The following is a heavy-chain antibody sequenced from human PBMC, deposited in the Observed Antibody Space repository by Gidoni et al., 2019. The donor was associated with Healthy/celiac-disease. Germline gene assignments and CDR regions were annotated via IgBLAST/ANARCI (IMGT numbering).Heavy chain of an antibody. J-gene: IGHJ3*02. V-gene: IGHV3-48*03. CDR2: ISSSGSTI. Sequence: EVQLVESGGGLVQPGGSLRLSCAASGFTFISYEMNWVRQAPGKGLEWVSYISSSGSTIYYADSVKGRFTISRDNAKNSLYLQMNSLRAEDTAVYYCARGSERIEVVTWAFDIWGQGTMVTVSS. CDR1: GFTFISYE. CDR3: ARGSERIEVVTWAFDI. D-gene: IGHD3-22*01.